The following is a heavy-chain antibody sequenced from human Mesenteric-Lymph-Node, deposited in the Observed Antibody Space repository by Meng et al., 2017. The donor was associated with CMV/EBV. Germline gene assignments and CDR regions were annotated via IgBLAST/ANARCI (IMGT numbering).Heavy chain of an antibody. CDR3: ARDRIRYSSSWSYGMDV. CDR2: IYYSGST. J-gene: IGHJ6*02. V-gene: IGHV4-59*12. CDR1: GGSISSYY. Sequence: SETLSLTCTVSGGSISSYYWSWIRQPPGKGLEWIGYIYYSGSTNYNPSLKSRVTISVDTSKNQFSLKLSSVTAADTAVYYCARDRIRYSSSWSYGMDVWGQGTTVTAS. D-gene: IGHD6-13*01.